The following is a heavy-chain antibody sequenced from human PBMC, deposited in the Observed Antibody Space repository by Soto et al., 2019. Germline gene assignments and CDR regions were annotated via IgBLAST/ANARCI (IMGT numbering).Heavy chain of an antibody. Sequence: GGSLRLSCAASGFTFSSYGMHWVRQAPGKGLEWVAVISYDGSNKYYADSVKGRFTISRDNSKNTLYLQMNSLRAEDTAVYYCAKDDFWSIVDYWGQGTLVTVSS. D-gene: IGHD3-3*01. CDR1: GFTFSSYG. V-gene: IGHV3-30*18. CDR3: AKDDFWSIVDY. CDR2: ISYDGSNK. J-gene: IGHJ4*02.